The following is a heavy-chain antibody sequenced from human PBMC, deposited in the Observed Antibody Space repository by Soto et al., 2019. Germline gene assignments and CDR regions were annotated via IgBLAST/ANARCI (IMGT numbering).Heavy chain of an antibody. CDR2: IKQEGSEK. J-gene: IGHJ4*02. D-gene: IGHD3-9*01. CDR1: GFTFSSHW. Sequence: EVQLVESGGGLVQPGGSLRLSCAASGFTFSSHWMSWVRQAPGKGLEWVANIKQEGSEKYYVDSVKGRFTISRDNAKNSLYLQMNSLRAEDTAVYYCARVLTGAFDYWGQGTLVTVSS. V-gene: IGHV3-7*01. CDR3: ARVLTGAFDY.